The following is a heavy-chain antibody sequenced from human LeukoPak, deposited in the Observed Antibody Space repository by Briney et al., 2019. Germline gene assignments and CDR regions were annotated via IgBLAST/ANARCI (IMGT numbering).Heavy chain of an antibody. J-gene: IGHJ4*02. CDR2: ISSSSSTI. Sequence: GGSLRLSCAASGFTFSSYSMNWVRQAPGKGLEWVSYISSSSSTIYYADSVKGRFTISRDNAKNSLYLQMNSLRAEDTAVYYCARVRGGWYRDYWGQGTLVTVSS. V-gene: IGHV3-48*04. D-gene: IGHD6-19*01. CDR3: ARVRGGWYRDY. CDR1: GFTFSSYS.